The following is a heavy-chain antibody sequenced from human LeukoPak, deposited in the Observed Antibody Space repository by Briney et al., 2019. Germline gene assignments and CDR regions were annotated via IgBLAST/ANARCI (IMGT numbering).Heavy chain of an antibody. Sequence: GESLRLSCAASGFTFSSYAMSWVRQAPGKGLEWVANIKQDGSEKYYVDSVKGRFTISRDNAKNSLYLQMNSLRAEDTAVYFCAKTRASQGDVWGKGTTVTVSS. J-gene: IGHJ6*04. CDR3: AKTRASQGDV. V-gene: IGHV3-7*01. CDR1: GFTFSSYA. CDR2: IKQDGSEK.